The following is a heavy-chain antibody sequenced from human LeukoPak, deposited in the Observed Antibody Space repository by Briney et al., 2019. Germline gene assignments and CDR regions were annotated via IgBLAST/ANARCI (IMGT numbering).Heavy chain of an antibody. D-gene: IGHD6-13*01. Sequence: SETLSLTCTVSGGSISSSSYYWGWIRQPPGKGLEWIGYIYYSGSTNYNPSLKSRVTISVDTSKKQFSLKLSSVTAADAAVYYCARVRVAAAGLDYWGQGTLVTVSS. CDR1: GGSISSSSYY. V-gene: IGHV4-61*05. CDR2: IYYSGST. J-gene: IGHJ4*02. CDR3: ARVRVAAAGLDY.